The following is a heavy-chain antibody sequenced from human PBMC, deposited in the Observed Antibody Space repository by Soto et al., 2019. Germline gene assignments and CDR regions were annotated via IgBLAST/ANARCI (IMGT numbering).Heavy chain of an antibody. CDR3: ARDPSLGYYYDSSGPGGIFDY. Sequence: QVQLQESGPGLVKPSQTLSLTCTVSGGSISSGDYYWSWIRQPPGKGLEWIGYIYYSGSTYYNPSLKSRVTISVDTSKNQFSLKLSSVTAADTAVYYCARDPSLGYYYDSSGPGGIFDYWGQGTLVTVSS. J-gene: IGHJ4*02. CDR2: IYYSGST. D-gene: IGHD3-22*01. V-gene: IGHV4-30-4*01. CDR1: GGSISSGDYY.